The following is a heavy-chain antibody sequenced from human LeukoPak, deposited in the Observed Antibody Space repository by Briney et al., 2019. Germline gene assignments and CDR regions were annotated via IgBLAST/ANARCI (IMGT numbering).Heavy chain of an antibody. Sequence: SETLSLTCAVYGGSFSGYYWSWIRQPPGKGLEWIGEINHSGSTNYNPSLKGRVTISVDTSRNQFSLKVTSVTAADTAVYYCASGMIRGIAPIVVDYWGQGTLVTGSS. J-gene: IGHJ4*02. D-gene: IGHD3-10*01. CDR1: GGSFSGYY. CDR3: ASGMIRGIAPIVVDY. V-gene: IGHV4-34*01. CDR2: INHSGST.